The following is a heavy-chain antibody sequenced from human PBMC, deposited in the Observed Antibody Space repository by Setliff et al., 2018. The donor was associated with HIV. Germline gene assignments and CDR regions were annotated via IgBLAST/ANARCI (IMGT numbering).Heavy chain of an antibody. D-gene: IGHD3-10*01. CDR2: VYRSGTT. V-gene: IGHV4-38-2*01. Sequence: SETLSLTCDVSGYSIVKGYYWGWIRQPPGKGLEWIGSVYRSGTTDFNPSLERRVTMSVDTSKNRFSLTLNSVTAADTAIYYCARLSHDYGTTEYTFDFWGQGTLVTVSS. J-gene: IGHJ4*02. CDR3: ARLSHDYGTTEYTFDF. CDR1: GYSIVKGYY.